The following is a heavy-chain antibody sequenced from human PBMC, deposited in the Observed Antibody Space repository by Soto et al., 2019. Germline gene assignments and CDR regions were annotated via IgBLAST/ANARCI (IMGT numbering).Heavy chain of an antibody. V-gene: IGHV1-18*04. CDR3: ARRGPRYDSGSYGYTWFDT. CDR2: ISPFNGNT. CDR1: GYTFTTYG. J-gene: IGHJ5*02. Sequence: QVHLVQSGGEVKKPGASVKLSCKASGYTFTTYGHNWVRQAPGQGLEWMGWISPFNGNTKYAQEFQDRLTLTTDTSATTVYMELRSLRSDDTAVYFCARRGPRYDSGSYGYTWFDTWGPGTLVIVSS. D-gene: IGHD3-16*01.